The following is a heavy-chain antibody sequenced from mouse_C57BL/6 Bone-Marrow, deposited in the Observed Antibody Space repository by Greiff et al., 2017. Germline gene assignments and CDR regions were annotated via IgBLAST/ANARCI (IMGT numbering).Heavy chain of an antibody. J-gene: IGHJ1*03. V-gene: IGHV2-9-1*01. D-gene: IGHD1-1*01. CDR1: GFSLTSYA. CDR3: AGGYYGSVWYFDV. CDR2: IWTGGGT. Sequence: VQLQESGPGLVAPSQSLSITCTVSGFSLTSYAISWVRQPPGKGLEWLGVIWTGGGTHYNSALKSRLSISKDNSKSQVFLKMNSLQTDDTARYYCAGGYYGSVWYFDVWGTGTTVTVSS.